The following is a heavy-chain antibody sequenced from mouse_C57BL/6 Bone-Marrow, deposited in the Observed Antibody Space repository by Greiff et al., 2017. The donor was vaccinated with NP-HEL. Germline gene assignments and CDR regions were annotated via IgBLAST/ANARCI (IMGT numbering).Heavy chain of an antibody. Sequence: QVQLKESGAELARPGASVKLSCKASGYTFTSYGISWVKQRTGQGLEWIGEIYPRSGNTYYNEKFKGKATLTADKSSSTAYMELRSLTSEDSAVYFCARPNWDLDYWGQGTTLTVSS. CDR3: ARPNWDLDY. CDR1: GYTFTSYG. D-gene: IGHD4-1*02. V-gene: IGHV1-81*01. CDR2: IYPRSGNT. J-gene: IGHJ2*01.